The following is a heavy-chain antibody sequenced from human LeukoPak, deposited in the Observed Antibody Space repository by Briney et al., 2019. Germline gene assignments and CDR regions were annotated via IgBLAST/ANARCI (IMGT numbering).Heavy chain of an antibody. CDR3: AKPPDSIVGTTTPTRLATLDI. V-gene: IGHV3-23*01. J-gene: IGHJ3*02. D-gene: IGHD1-26*01. CDR1: GFNFSSNA. CDR2: IRTGGGST. Sequence: PGGPLRLSCAASGFNFSSNAMIWARHAPGKGLEWFSPIRTGGGSTYYSDTVKGGLAIPRDTPTNTLYLQMNNLRAEDTAVYYCAKPPDSIVGTTTPTRLATLDIWGQGTMVTVSS.